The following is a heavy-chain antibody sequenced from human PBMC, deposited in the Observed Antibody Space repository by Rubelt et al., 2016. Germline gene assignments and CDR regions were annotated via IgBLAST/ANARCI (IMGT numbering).Heavy chain of an antibody. CDR2: ISGSGGST. CDR3: AKDVYGDYGTTN. D-gene: IGHD4-17*01. V-gene: IGHV3-23*04. J-gene: IGHJ4*02. CDR1: GFTFSSYA. Sequence: EVHLVESGGGLVQPGGSLRLSCAASGFTFSSYAMSWVRQAPGKGLEWVSAISGSGGSTYYADSVKGRFTISRDNSKTPLYLQMNSLRAEDTALYYCAKDVYGDYGTTNWGQGTLVTVSS.